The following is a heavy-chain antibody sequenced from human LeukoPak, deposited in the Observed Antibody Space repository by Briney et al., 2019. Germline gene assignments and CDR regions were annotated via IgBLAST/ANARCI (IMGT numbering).Heavy chain of an antibody. CDR3: AKGPRGDCSGGSCPGDS. Sequence: SVKVSCKASGYTFTGYYMHWVRQAPGQGLEWMGGIIPIFGTANYAQKFQGRVTITADKSTSTAYMELSSLRSEDTAVYYCAKGPRGDCSGGSCPGDSWGQGTLVTVPS. D-gene: IGHD2-15*01. CDR2: IIPIFGTA. V-gene: IGHV1-69*06. J-gene: IGHJ4*02. CDR1: GYTFTGYY.